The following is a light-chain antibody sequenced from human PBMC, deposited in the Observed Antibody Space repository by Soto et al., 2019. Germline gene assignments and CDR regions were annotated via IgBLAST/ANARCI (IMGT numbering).Light chain of an antibody. CDR2: EVS. Sequence: QSALTQPASVSGSPGQSIAISCTGTRSDVGGYNYVSWYQQHPGKAPKLMISEVSNRPSGVSDRFSGSKSGNTASLTISGLHAEDEADYYCSSYTSSSTWVFGGGTKLTVL. CDR1: RSDVGGYNY. CDR3: SSYTSSSTWV. V-gene: IGLV2-14*01. J-gene: IGLJ3*02.